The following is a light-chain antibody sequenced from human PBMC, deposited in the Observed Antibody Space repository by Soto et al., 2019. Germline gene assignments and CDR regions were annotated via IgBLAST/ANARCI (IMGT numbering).Light chain of an antibody. CDR3: MQGSHWPYT. J-gene: IGKJ2*01. V-gene: IGKV2-30*01. CDR2: KIS. CDR1: QSLVYSIGETY. Sequence: EVVLTQSPLSLPFTLGQPASISCRSGQSLVYSIGETYLHWLHQRPGQSPRCLIPKISNRDSGVPDRISGSGSGNDFTLTISRVEAEDIGMYYCMQGSHWPYTFGQGTKLEIK.